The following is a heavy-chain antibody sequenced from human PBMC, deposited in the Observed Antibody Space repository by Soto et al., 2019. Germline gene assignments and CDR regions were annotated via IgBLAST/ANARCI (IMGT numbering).Heavy chain of an antibody. CDR3: ARHQRITIFGVVTGMDV. Sequence: GESLKISCKGSGYSFTSYWIGWVRQMPGKGLEWMGIIYPGDSDTRYSPSFQSQVTISADKSISTAYLQWSSLKASDTAMYYCARHQRITIFGVVTGMDVWGQGTTVTAP. D-gene: IGHD3-3*01. J-gene: IGHJ6*02. V-gene: IGHV5-51*01. CDR2: IYPGDSDT. CDR1: GYSFTSYW.